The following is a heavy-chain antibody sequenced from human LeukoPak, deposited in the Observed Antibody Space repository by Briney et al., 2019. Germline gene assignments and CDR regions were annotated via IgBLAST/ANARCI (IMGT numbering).Heavy chain of an antibody. V-gene: IGHV4-39*01. CDR3: VRHVGRGGATMGAFDS. Sequence: SETLSLTCTVSAGSFISSSHHWGWIRQSPGKGLEWIGTVYYGRTTYYNPSLDGRVTISLDTSANHFSLQLNSVTAADTAVYYCVRHVGRGGATMGAFDSWGQGSLVTVSS. J-gene: IGHJ5*01. CDR2: VYYGRTT. D-gene: IGHD5-12*01. CDR1: AGSFISSSHH.